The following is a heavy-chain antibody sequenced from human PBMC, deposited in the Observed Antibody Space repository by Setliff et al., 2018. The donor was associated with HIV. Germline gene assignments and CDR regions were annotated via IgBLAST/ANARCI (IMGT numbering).Heavy chain of an antibody. CDR3: ARGSFISAKTNSPLDP. Sequence: HPGGSLRLSCAASGFTFSSYTMNWVRQAPGKGLEWVSFIYSDGRTYYAESVKGRFTISRDNSKNTLYLQMNSLRAEDTAVYYCARGSFISAKTNSPLDPWGQGTVVTVSS. V-gene: IGHV3-53*01. D-gene: IGHD1-20*01. J-gene: IGHJ5*02. CDR1: GFTFSSYT. CDR2: IYSDGRT.